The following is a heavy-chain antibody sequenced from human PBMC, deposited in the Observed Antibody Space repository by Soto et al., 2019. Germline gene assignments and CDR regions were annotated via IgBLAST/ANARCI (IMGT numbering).Heavy chain of an antibody. CDR1: GGSFSGYY. J-gene: IGHJ4*02. CDR3: ASGGSSIADRRTVY. Sequence: SETLSLTCAVYGGSFSGYYWSWIRQPPGKGLEWIGEINHSGSTNYNPSLKSRVTISVDTSKNQFSLKLSSVTAADTAVYYCASGGSSIADRRTVYWGQGTLVTVAS. V-gene: IGHV4-34*01. D-gene: IGHD6-6*01. CDR2: INHSGST.